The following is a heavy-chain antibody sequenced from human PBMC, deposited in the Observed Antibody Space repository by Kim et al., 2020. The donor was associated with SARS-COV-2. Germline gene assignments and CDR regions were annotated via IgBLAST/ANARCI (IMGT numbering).Heavy chain of an antibody. D-gene: IGHD1-1*01. Sequence: SCGSTYYADSVKGRFTIARDNSKNTLYLQMNSLRAEDTAVYYCAKDDWMGGGQGTLVTVSS. J-gene: IGHJ4*02. CDR2: SCGST. V-gene: IGHV3-23*01. CDR3: AKDDWMG.